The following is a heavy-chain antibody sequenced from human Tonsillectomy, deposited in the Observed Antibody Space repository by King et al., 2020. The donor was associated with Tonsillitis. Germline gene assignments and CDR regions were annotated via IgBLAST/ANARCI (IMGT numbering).Heavy chain of an antibody. Sequence: VQLVESGAEVKKPGSSVKVSCKASGDTFSAYAISWVRQAPGQGLEWMGGIIPLFGTATYAQNFQGRVTITADESTSTAYMELSSLRFEDTAMYYCARRYEEDIAVRPQGDWYFDLWGRGTLITVSS. CDR3: ARRYEEDIAVRPQGDWYFDL. D-gene: IGHD6-19*01. V-gene: IGHV1-69*01. CDR1: GDTFSAYA. J-gene: IGHJ2*01. CDR2: IIPLFGTA.